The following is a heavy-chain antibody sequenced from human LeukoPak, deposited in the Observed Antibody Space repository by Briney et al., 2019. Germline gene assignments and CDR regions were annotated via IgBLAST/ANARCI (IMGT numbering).Heavy chain of an antibody. J-gene: IGHJ4*02. Sequence: SETLSLTCTVSGGSISSSSYYWGWIRQPPGKGLEWIGSIYYSGSTYYNPSLKSRVTISVDTSKNQFSLRLSSVTAADTAVYYCARQTGSGLFILPGGQGTLVTVSS. CDR3: ARQTGSGLFILP. CDR1: GGSISSSSYY. CDR2: IYYSGST. V-gene: IGHV4-39*07. D-gene: IGHD3/OR15-3a*01.